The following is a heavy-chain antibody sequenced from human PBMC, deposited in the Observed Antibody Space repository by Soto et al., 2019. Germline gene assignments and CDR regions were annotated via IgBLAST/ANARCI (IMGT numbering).Heavy chain of an antibody. CDR2: IYHSGST. CDR1: GCSISSSNW. Sequence: PSETLSLTCAVSGCSISSSNWWSWVRQPPGKGLEWIGEIYHSGSTNYNPSLKSRVTISVDKSKNQFSLKLSSVTAADTAMYYCARLRGWYREFDYWGQGTLVTVSS. D-gene: IGHD6-19*01. CDR3: ARLRGWYREFDY. J-gene: IGHJ4*02. V-gene: IGHV4-4*02.